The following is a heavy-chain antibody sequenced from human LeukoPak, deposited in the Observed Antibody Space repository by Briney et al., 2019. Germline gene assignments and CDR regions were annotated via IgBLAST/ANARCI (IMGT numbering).Heavy chain of an antibody. CDR2: IYPGDSDT. V-gene: IGHV5-51*01. Sequence: GESLKISCKDSRYSFTSYWICWVRQMPGKGLEWMGIIYPGDSDTTYSQSFKGQVTMSADKSISTDYLQWSIMKAPESGMYYCARKKGYVDYWGQGTLVTVSS. D-gene: IGHD3-16*01. J-gene: IGHJ4*02. CDR3: ARKKGYVDY. CDR1: RYSFTSYW.